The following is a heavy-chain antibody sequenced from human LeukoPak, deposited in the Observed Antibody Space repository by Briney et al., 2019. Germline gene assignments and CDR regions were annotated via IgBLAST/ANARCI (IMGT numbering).Heavy chain of an antibody. Sequence: PSETLSLTCAVYGGSFSGYYWSWIRQPPGKGLEWIGEINHSGSTNYNPSLKSRVTISVDTSKNQFSLKLSSATAADTAVYYCARDGRGYDFWSGYRNWFDPWGQGTLVTVSS. CDR3: ARDGRGYDFWSGYRNWFDP. V-gene: IGHV4-34*01. CDR1: GGSFSGYY. J-gene: IGHJ5*02. CDR2: INHSGST. D-gene: IGHD3-3*01.